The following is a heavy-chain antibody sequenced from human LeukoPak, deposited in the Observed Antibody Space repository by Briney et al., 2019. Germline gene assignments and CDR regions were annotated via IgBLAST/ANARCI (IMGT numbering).Heavy chain of an antibody. CDR1: GFSFDDYA. CDR2: ISWNSGSI. D-gene: IGHD3-22*01. CDR3: AKDERNYYDSSGYHY. J-gene: IGHJ4*02. V-gene: IGHV3-9*01. Sequence: GGSLRLSCAASGFSFDDYAMHWVRQAPGKGLEWVSGISWNSGSIGYADSVKGRFTISRDSAKNSLYLQMNSLRAEDTALYYCAKDERNYYDSSGYHYWGQGTLVTVSS.